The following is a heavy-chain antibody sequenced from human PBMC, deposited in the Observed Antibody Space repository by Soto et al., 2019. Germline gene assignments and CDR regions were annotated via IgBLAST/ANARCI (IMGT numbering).Heavy chain of an antibody. J-gene: IGHJ6*02. CDR2: ISGSGGST. Sequence: RGSLRLACAPSGLPFSSYAMSWVRQAPGKGLACVSAISGSGGSTYYADSVKGRFTISRDNSKNPLYLQMNSLRAEDTAVYYCAKDRRVVTVTTLYYYYYYGMDVWGQGTTVTVPS. CDR3: AKDRRVVTVTTLYYYYYYGMDV. V-gene: IGHV3-23*01. D-gene: IGHD4-17*01. CDR1: GLPFSSYA.